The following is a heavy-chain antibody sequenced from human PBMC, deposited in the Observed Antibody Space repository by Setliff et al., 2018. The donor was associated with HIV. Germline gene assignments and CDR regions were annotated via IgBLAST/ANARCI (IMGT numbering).Heavy chain of an antibody. CDR2: INDNGGA. CDR3: ARGRYNGDSYSGGFYYFDH. CDR1: GGSFSDYS. J-gene: IGHJ4*02. Sequence: SETLSLTCAVSGGSFSDYSWTWLRQPPGKALEWIGHINDNGGANYNPSLTTRATISVATPKNQFFLELTSVTAADTAVYYCARGRYNGDSYSGGFYYFDHWGQGSLGTVSS. V-gene: IGHV4-34*01. D-gene: IGHD1-1*01.